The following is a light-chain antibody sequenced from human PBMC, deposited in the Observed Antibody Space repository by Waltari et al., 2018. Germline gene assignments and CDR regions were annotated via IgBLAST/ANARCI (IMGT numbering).Light chain of an antibody. Sequence: DIVMTQSPLSLPVTPGEPASISCRSSQSLLHSTGNTYLDWYLQKPGQPPQVLIYLGSNRASGVPDRFRGSGSGTDFTLEISRVEAEDVGVYYCMHALQTPLTFGGGTKVEIK. CDR3: MHALQTPLT. J-gene: IGKJ4*01. CDR2: LGS. CDR1: QSLLHSTGNTY. V-gene: IGKV2-28*01.